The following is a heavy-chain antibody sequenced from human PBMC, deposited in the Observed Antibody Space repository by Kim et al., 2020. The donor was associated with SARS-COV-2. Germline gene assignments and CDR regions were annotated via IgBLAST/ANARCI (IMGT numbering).Heavy chain of an antibody. Sequence: GGSLRLSCAASGFTFSSYWMSWVRQAPGKGLEWVANIKQDGSEKYYVDSVKGRLTISRDNAKNSLYLQMNSLRAEDTAVYYCARDRVAQIVDYDSSGYLDYWGQGTLVTVSS. CDR3: ARDRVAQIVDYDSSGYLDY. J-gene: IGHJ4*02. V-gene: IGHV3-7*03. CDR1: GFTFSSYW. D-gene: IGHD3-22*01. CDR2: IKQDGSEK.